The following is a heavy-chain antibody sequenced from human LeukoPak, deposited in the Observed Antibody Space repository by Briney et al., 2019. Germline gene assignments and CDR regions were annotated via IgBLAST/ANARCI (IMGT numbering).Heavy chain of an antibody. CDR2: IASDGSST. D-gene: IGHD4-23*01. CDR1: GFTFSSYW. CDR3: ARGRPHGNDY. V-gene: IGHV3-74*01. Sequence: GGSLRLSCAASGFTFSSYWMNWVRQAPGKGLVWVSRIASDGSSTTYADSVKGRFGISRDNAKNTLYLQMNSLRVEDTAVYYRARGRPHGNDYWGQGTLVTVSS. J-gene: IGHJ4*02.